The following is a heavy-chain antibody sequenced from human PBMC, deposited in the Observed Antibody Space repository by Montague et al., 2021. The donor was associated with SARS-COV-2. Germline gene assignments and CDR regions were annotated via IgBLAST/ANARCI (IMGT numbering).Heavy chain of an antibody. D-gene: IGHD5-24*01. V-gene: IGHV2-70*11. CDR2: IDWDDDK. CDR3: ARTDGFNLLGFDS. CDR1: GFSLTTGGMY. Sequence: VKPTQTLTLTCTFSGFSLTTGGMYVSWIRQPPGKALEWLARIDWDDDKYYSASLKTRLTISKGTSKNQVVLTMTDLEPLDTGTYYCARTDGFNLLGFDSWGQGTLVAVSS. J-gene: IGHJ4*02.